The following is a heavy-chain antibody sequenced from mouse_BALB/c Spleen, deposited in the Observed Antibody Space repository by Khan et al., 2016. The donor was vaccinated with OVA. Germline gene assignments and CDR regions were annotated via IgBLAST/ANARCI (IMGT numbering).Heavy chain of an antibody. Sequence: EVQLQESGPGLVKPSQSLSLTCTVTGYSITSNYAWNWIRQFPGNKLEWMGYISYSGYTSYNPSLKGRISITRDTSKNQFFLQLSSLTNEDTATYYCARINYYGYYFDYWGPGTTLTVSS. J-gene: IGHJ2*01. CDR3: ARINYYGYYFDY. D-gene: IGHD1-1*01. V-gene: IGHV3-2*02. CDR1: GYSITSNYA. CDR2: ISYSGYT.